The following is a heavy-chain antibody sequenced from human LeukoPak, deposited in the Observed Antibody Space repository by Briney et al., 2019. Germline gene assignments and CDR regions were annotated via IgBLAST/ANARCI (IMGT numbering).Heavy chain of an antibody. CDR3: ARGDYYGGKPGELDS. CDR1: GFTVSSNY. Sequence: GGSLRLSCAVSGFTVSSNYMTWVRQAPGKGLEWVSVIYSGGSTYYADSVKGRFTISRDNSKSTLYLQMNSLRTEDTAVYYCARGDYYGGKPGELDSWGQGTLVTVSS. D-gene: IGHD4-23*01. V-gene: IGHV3-66*02. J-gene: IGHJ4*02. CDR2: IYSGGST.